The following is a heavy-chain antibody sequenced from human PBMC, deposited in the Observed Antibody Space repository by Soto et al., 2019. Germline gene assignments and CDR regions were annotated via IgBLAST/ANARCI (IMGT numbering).Heavy chain of an antibody. D-gene: IGHD4-17*01. V-gene: IGHV3-64*01. CDR2: ISSNGGST. CDR1: GFTFSSYA. Sequence: GGSLRLSCAASGFTFSSYAMHWVRQAPGKGLEYVSAISSNGGSTYYANSVKGRFTISRDNSKNTLYLQMGSLRAEDMAVYYCARATHKGLRGPIDYWGQGTLVTVSS. J-gene: IGHJ4*02. CDR3: ARATHKGLRGPIDY.